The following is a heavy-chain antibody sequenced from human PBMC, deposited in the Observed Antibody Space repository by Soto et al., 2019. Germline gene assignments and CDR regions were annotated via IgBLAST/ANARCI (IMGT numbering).Heavy chain of an antibody. CDR1: AYSFTSYW. Sequence: PGESLKISCKGSAYSFTSYWIGWVRQMPGKGLEWMWIIYPGDSDTRYSPSFQSQVTISADKSISTASLQWSSLKASHTAMYYCARTYYDLGTGRQHGYYGTDVWGPGTSLNASS. J-gene: IGHJ6*02. V-gene: IGHV5-51*01. CDR3: ARTYYDLGTGRQHGYYGTDV. D-gene: IGHD3-3*01. CDR2: IYPGDSDT.